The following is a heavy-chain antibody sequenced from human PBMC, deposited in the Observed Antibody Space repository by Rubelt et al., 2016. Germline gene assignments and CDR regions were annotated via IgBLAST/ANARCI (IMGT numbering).Heavy chain of an antibody. CDR1: GFYFSSCW. CDR2: IYSGGST. J-gene: IGHJ4*02. CDR3: ARSGSGWDFNY. V-gene: IGHV3-53*01. D-gene: IGHD6-19*01. Sequence: GGSLRLSCAASGFYFSSCWVNWLRQAPGKGLEWVSIIYSGGSTYYADSVKGRFTISRDNSRNILHLQMNSLRAEDTAVYYCARSGSGWDFNYWGQGTLVTVSS.